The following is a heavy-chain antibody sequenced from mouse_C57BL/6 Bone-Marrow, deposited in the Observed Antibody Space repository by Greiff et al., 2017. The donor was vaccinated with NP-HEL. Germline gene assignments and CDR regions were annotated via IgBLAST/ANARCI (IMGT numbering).Heavy chain of an antibody. D-gene: IGHD1-1*01. CDR2: IHPNSGST. CDR3: ARKGLRGFDY. J-gene: IGHJ2*01. V-gene: IGHV1-64*01. CDR1: GYTFTSYW. Sequence: QVQLQQPGAELVKPGASVKLSCKASGYTFTSYWMHWVKQRPGQGLAWIGMIHPNSGSTNYNEKFKSKATLTVDKSSSTAYMQLSSLTSEDSAVYYCARKGLRGFDYWGQGTTLTVSS.